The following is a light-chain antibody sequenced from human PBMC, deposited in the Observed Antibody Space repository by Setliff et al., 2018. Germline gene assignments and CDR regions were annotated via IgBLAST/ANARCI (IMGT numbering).Light chain of an antibody. V-gene: IGLV2-18*02. CDR3: GSFSSTTTFYV. Sequence: QSALTQPPSASGSPGQSVTISCTGSSSDVGGHDRVSWYQQPPGAAPKLIIYEVFHRPSGVPVRFSGSKSGTTASLTISGLQAEDEADYFCGSFSSTTTFYVFGPGTKVTVL. CDR2: EVF. J-gene: IGLJ1*01. CDR1: SSDVGGHDR.